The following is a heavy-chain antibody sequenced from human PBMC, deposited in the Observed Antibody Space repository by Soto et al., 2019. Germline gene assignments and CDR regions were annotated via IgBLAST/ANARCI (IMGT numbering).Heavy chain of an antibody. CDR2: ISGTGYNT. D-gene: IGHD6-13*01. V-gene: IGHV3-23*01. J-gene: IGHJ4*02. CDR3: AKAGFSSSWSPTYFDY. Sequence: KGLEWVSAISGTGYNTYYADSVKGRFTISRDNTKNTLYLQMNSLRAEDTAVYYCAKAGFSSSWSPTYFDYWGQGTLVTVSS.